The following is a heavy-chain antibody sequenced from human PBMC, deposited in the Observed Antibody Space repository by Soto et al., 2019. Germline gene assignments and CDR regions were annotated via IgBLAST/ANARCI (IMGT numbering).Heavy chain of an antibody. Sequence: GASVKVSCKSSGYTFINYGITWVRQAPGQGLEWMGWISGYDGNTNYAPKLQGRVTMTRDTSTSTAYMELRSLRSDDTAVYYCARDRGRSCSGGTCPFDYWGQGTLVIVSS. V-gene: IGHV1-18*01. J-gene: IGHJ4*02. CDR2: ISGYDGNT. CDR1: GYTFINYG. CDR3: ARDRGRSCSGGTCPFDY. D-gene: IGHD2-15*01.